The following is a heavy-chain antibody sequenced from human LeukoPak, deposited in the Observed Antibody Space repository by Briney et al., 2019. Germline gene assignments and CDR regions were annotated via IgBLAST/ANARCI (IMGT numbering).Heavy chain of an antibody. Sequence: GGSLRLSCAASGFTFSDYWMHWVRQAPGKGLVWVSRFKGDGNSLSYAAAVKGRFTMSTDNAKKTFYLQMNSLRAEDTAVYYCAKDPRTGFDYWGQGTLVTVSS. CDR3: AKDPRTGFDY. D-gene: IGHD3/OR15-3a*01. CDR1: GFTFSDYW. CDR2: FKGDGNSL. V-gene: IGHV3-74*01. J-gene: IGHJ4*02.